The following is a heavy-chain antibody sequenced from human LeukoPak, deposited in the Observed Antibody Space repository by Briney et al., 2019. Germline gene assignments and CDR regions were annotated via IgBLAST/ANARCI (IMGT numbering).Heavy chain of an antibody. V-gene: IGHV3-30*02. CDR3: AKDQPGHGGNSGYYFDY. Sequence: GGSLRLSCAASGFTFSSYGMHWVRQAPGKGLEWVAFIRYDGSNKYYADSVKGRFTISRDNSKNTPYLQMSSLRAEDTAVYYCAKDQPGHGGNSGYYFDYWGQGTLVTVSS. CDR2: IRYDGSNK. J-gene: IGHJ4*02. CDR1: GFTFSSYG. D-gene: IGHD4-23*01.